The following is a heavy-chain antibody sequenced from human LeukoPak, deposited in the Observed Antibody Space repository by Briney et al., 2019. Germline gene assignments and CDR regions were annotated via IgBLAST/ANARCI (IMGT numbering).Heavy chain of an antibody. J-gene: IGHJ6*03. CDR1: GFTFSRLG. Sequence: PGGSLRLSCAASGFTFSRLGMQWVRQAPGKGLAWVAVIHNDGTQGQYGDSVKGRFTISKDNSQNTLHLQLNNLRDADTGVYYCAKEGDEFRGYLDVWGKGTTVTVSS. CDR2: IHNDGTQG. V-gene: IGHV3-30*02. D-gene: IGHD2-21*02. CDR3: AKEGDEFRGYLDV.